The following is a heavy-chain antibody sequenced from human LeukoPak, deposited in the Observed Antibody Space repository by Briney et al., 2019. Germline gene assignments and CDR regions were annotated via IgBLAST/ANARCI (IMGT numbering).Heavy chain of an antibody. J-gene: IGHJ4*02. Sequence: SQTLSLTCTVSGGSFSSGGYYWSWIRQHPGKGLEWIGYIYYSGSTYYNPSLKSRVTISVDTSKNQFSLKLSSVTAADTAVYYCARITGGYSYGYFDYWGQGTLVTVSS. V-gene: IGHV4-31*03. CDR2: IYYSGST. CDR1: GGSFSSGGYY. D-gene: IGHD5-18*01. CDR3: ARITGGYSYGYFDY.